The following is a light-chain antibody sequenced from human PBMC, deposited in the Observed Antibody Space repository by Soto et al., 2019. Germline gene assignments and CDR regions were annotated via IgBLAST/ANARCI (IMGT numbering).Light chain of an antibody. Sequence: QSALTQPRSVSGSPGQSVTISCTGTSSDVGGYKYDSWYQQKPGKAPKLIIYGVSRWPSGVPNRFSGSKSGNRASLTISGLQAEDEGDCYCCSYAGGPEVFGTGTKVTVL. CDR3: CSYAGGPEV. CDR1: SSDVGGYKY. V-gene: IGLV2-11*01. CDR2: GVS. J-gene: IGLJ1*01.